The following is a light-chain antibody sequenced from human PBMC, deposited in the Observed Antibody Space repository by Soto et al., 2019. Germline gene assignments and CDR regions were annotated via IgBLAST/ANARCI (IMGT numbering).Light chain of an antibody. J-gene: IGLJ2*01. CDR2: KDS. CDR3: YSAADNNLGV. Sequence: SYELTQPSSVSVSPGQTARITCSGDVLATKYARWFQQKPGQAPVLVIYKDSERPSGIPERFSGSSSGTTVTLTISGAQVEDEADYYCYSAADNNLGVFGGGTKVTVL. V-gene: IGLV3-27*01. CDR1: VLATKY.